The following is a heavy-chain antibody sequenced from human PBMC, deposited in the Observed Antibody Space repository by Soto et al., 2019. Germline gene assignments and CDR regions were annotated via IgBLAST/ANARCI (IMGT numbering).Heavy chain of an antibody. CDR3: ARGQGFWSGYRTAHPYYYYYMDV. CDR1: GYTFTSYY. D-gene: IGHD3-3*01. CDR2: INPSGGST. Sequence: ASVKVSCKASGYTFTSYYMHWVRQAPGQGLERKGIINPSGGSTSYAQKFQGRVTMTRDTSTSTVYMELSSLRSEDTAVYYCARGQGFWSGYRTAHPYYYYYMDVWGKGTTVTVSS. V-gene: IGHV1-46*03. J-gene: IGHJ6*03.